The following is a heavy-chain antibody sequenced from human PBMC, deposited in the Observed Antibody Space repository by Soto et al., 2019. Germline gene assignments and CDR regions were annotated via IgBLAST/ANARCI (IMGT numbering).Heavy chain of an antibody. V-gene: IGHV3-23*01. D-gene: IGHD3-3*01. CDR1: GFTFSSYA. J-gene: IGHJ4*02. CDR2: ISGSGGST. CDR3: ARGDFWSGYID. Sequence: EVQVLESGGGLVQPGGSLRLSCAASGFTFSSYAMSWVRQAPGKGLEWVSAISGSGGSTYYADSVKGRFTISRDNSKKSLYLQMNSLRAEDTAVYYCARGDFWSGYIDRGQGPLVTVSS.